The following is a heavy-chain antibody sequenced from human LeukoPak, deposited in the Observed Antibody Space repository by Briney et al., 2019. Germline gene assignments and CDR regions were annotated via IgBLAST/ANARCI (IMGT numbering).Heavy chain of an antibody. Sequence: KASETLCLTCTVSGGSMRNYFWTWIRQPPGKGLEWIGYDYYSGSTNYNYNPSLKSRVSISVDTSKSQFSLKLTTVTAADTAIYYCASGGYCGGTSCYPNWFDPWGQGTLVTVSS. CDR1: GGSMRNYF. J-gene: IGHJ5*02. V-gene: IGHV4-59*01. CDR3: ASGGYCGGTSCYPNWFDP. CDR2: DYYSGSTNY. D-gene: IGHD2-2*01.